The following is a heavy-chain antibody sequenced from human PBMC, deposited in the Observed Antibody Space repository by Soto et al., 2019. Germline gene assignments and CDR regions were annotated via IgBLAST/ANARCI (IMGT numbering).Heavy chain of an antibody. Sequence: PSETLSLTCAVYGGSFSGYYCSWIRQPPGKGLEWIGEINHSGSTNYNPSLKSRVTISVDTSKNQFSLKLSSVTAADTAVYYCARGTTSRAFDIWGQGTMVTVSS. V-gene: IGHV4-34*01. CDR2: INHSGST. J-gene: IGHJ3*02. CDR1: GGSFSGYY. D-gene: IGHD2-2*01. CDR3: ARGTTSRAFDI.